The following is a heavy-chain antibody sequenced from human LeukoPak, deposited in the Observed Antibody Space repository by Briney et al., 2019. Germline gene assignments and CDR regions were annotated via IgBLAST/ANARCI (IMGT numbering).Heavy chain of an antibody. V-gene: IGHV3-64D*06. D-gene: IGHD6-13*01. CDR3: VKDLYKGDSSSWYYFHY. CDR2: VSANGGRT. CDR1: GFIISNYA. J-gene: IGHJ4*02. Sequence: GGSLRLSCSASGFIISNYAMHWVRQAPGKGLEYVSAVSANGGRTYYADSVKGRFTISRDNSKNTLYLQMSSLRAEDTAIYHCVKDLYKGDSSSWYYFHYWGQGTLVTVSS.